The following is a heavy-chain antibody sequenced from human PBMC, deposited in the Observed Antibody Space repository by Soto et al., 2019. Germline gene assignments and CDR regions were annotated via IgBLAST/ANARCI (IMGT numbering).Heavy chain of an antibody. V-gene: IGHV1-69*05. CDR1: GGTFSSYA. CDR3: ARGSFSSYGGAFDI. CDR2: IIPIFGTA. D-gene: IGHD1-26*01. J-gene: IGHJ3*02. Sequence: SVKVSCKASGGTFSSYAISWVRQAPGQGLEWMGGIIPIFGTASYAQKFQGRVTMTRNTSISTAYMELSSLRSEDTAVYYCARGSFSSYGGAFDIWGQGTMVTVSS.